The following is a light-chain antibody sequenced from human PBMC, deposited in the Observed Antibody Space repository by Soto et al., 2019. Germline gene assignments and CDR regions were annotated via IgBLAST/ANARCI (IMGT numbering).Light chain of an antibody. CDR2: SAS. Sequence: DIQMTQSPSSLSASVGDRVTITCRASQSIDNYLNWYQQKSGKAPQLLIYSASHLQSGVPSRFSGGGYGTDYILTISSLQPEDSAINFCQQGITAPLTCGGGTKVEVK. V-gene: IGKV1-39*01. CDR1: QSIDNY. CDR3: QQGITAPLT. J-gene: IGKJ4*01.